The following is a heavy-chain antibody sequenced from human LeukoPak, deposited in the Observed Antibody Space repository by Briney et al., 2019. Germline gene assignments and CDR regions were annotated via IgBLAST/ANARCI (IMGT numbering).Heavy chain of an antibody. D-gene: IGHD1-26*01. Sequence: SETLSLTCAVSGASITTTIFDWAWIRQPPGQDLEWIATISSSGRAYYNPSLMSRVTISVDTSKNQFSLDLNSVTAAGTGLFYCARFKGGTGFDYWGQGILVIVSS. CDR1: GASITTTIFD. CDR2: ISSSGRA. CDR3: ARFKGGTGFDY. J-gene: IGHJ4*02. V-gene: IGHV4-39*01.